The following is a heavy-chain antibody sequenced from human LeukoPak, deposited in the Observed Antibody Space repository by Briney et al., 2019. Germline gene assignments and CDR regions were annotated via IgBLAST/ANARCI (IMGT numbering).Heavy chain of an antibody. CDR3: ARGWGCSSTSCFSWFDP. D-gene: IGHD2-2*01. J-gene: IGHJ5*02. V-gene: IGHV4-34*01. CDR1: GGSFSGYY. CDR2: INHSGST. Sequence: PSETLSLTCAVYGGSFSGYYWSWIRQPPGKGLEWIGEINHSGSTNYNPSLKSRVTISVDTSKNQFSLKLSSVTAADTAVYYCARGWGCSSTSCFSWFDPWGQGTLVTVSS.